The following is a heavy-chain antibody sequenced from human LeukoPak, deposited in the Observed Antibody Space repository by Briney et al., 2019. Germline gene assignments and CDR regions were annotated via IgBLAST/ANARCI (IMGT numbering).Heavy chain of an antibody. V-gene: IGHV4-39*01. CDR2: IYYSGST. J-gene: IGHJ4*02. Sequence: SETLSLTCTVSGGSISSSSYYWGWIRQPPGKGLEWIGSIYYSGSTYYNPSLKSRVTISVDTSKNQFSLKLSSVTAADTAVYYCARGGLAVPDYWGQRTLVTVSS. CDR3: ARGGLAVPDY. CDR1: GGSISSSSYY. D-gene: IGHD3-10*01.